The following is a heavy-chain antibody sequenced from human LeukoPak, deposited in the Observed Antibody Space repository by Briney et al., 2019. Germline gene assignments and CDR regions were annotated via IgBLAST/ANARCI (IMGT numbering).Heavy chain of an antibody. J-gene: IGHJ3*02. D-gene: IGHD2-2*01. CDR3: ATPYCSSLSCLDVFNM. CDR1: GVSFSDGRYY. V-gene: IGHV4-31*03. CDR2: KYYSGSA. Sequence: SQTLSLTCTVSGVSFSDGRYYWTWLRHHPTRGLEWIGYKYYSGSAKYNPSLKSRLTISIDTAKNQFSLQLSSVTAADTATYYCATPYCSSLSCLDVFNMWGQGTRVTVSS.